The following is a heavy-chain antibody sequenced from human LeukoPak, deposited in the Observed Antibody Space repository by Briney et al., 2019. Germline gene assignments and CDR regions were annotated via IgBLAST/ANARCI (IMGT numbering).Heavy chain of an antibody. D-gene: IGHD3-22*01. V-gene: IGHV4-34*01. J-gene: IGHJ1*01. Sequence: SETLSLTCAVYGGSFSGYYWSWIRQPPGKGLEWIGEINHSGSTNYNPSLKSRVTISVDTSKNQFSLKLSSVTAADTAVYYCATMLSDYYDSSGYYYEYFQHWGQGTLVTVSS. CDR2: INHSGST. CDR1: GGSFSGYY. CDR3: ATMLSDYYDSSGYYYEYFQH.